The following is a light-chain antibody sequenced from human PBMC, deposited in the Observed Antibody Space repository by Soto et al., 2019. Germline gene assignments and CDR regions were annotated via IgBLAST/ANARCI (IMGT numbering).Light chain of an antibody. V-gene: IGLV1-40*01. CDR2: GNS. CDR1: SYDIGAGYD. CDR3: QSYDSSLSGSV. J-gene: IGLJ2*01. Sequence: QSVLTQPPSVSGSPGQTVTISCTGSSYDIGAGYDVHWYQQLPGTAPKLLIYGNSNRPSGVPDRFSGSKSGTSASLAITGLQAEDEADYYCQSYDSSLSGSVFGGGTKVTVL.